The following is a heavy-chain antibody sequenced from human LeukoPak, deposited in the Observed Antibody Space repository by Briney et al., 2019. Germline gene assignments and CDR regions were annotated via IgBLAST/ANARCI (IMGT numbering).Heavy chain of an antibody. CDR2: ISGSGGST. Sequence: PGGSLRLSCAASGFTFNISAMSWVRQAPGKGLECVSPISGSGGSTYYADSVKGRFTISRDNAKNSLYLQMNSLRAEDTAVYYCAELGITMIGGVWGKGTTVTISS. CDR3: AELGITMIGGV. V-gene: IGHV3-23*01. J-gene: IGHJ6*04. CDR1: GFTFNISA. D-gene: IGHD3-10*02.